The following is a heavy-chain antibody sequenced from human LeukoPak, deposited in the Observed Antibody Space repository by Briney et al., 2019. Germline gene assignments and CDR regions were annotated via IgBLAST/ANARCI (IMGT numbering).Heavy chain of an antibody. CDR2: ISGSGGST. CDR3: AKGSDDIVVVVAAEFDY. Sequence: QTGGSLRLSCAASGFTFSSYGMNWVRQAPGKGLEWVSGISGSGGSTYYADSVKGRFTISRDNSKNTLYLQMNSLRAEDMAVYYCAKGSDDIVVVVAAEFDYWGQGTLVTVSS. D-gene: IGHD2-15*01. CDR1: GFTFSSYG. J-gene: IGHJ4*02. V-gene: IGHV3-23*01.